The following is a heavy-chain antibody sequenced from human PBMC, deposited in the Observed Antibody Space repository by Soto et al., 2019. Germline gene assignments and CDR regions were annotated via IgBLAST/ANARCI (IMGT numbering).Heavy chain of an antibody. J-gene: IGHJ6*03. D-gene: IGHD4-17*01. Sequence: SETLSLTCTVSGGSISSVGYYWSWIRQHPGKGLEWIGCIYYSGSTYYNPSLKSRVTISVDTSKNQFSLKLSSVTAADTAVYYCARIGDGDYVPGKSYYYYYMDVWGKGTTVTVSS. CDR2: IYYSGST. CDR1: GGSISSVGYY. V-gene: IGHV4-39*01. CDR3: ARIGDGDYVPGKSYYYYYMDV.